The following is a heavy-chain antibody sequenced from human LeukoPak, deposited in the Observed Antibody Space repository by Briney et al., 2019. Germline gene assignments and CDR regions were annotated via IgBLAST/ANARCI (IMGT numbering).Heavy chain of an antibody. Sequence: ASVKVSCKASGYTFTRYGVSWVRQAPGQGLEWMGWISAYNGATKSAQKLQGRVTMTTDTSTSTAYMELSSLRSDDTAVYYCARTAARRFDYWGQGTLVTVSS. J-gene: IGHJ4*02. D-gene: IGHD6-6*01. CDR2: ISAYNGAT. V-gene: IGHV1-18*01. CDR1: GYTFTRYG. CDR3: ARTAARRFDY.